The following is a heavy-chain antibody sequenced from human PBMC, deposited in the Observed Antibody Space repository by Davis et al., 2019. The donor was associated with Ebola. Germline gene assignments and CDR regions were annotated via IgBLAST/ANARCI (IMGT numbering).Heavy chain of an antibody. CDR2: INHSGST. J-gene: IGHJ6*02. CDR3: ARADIAARVFYGMDV. CDR1: GGSFSGYY. V-gene: IGHV4-34*01. Sequence: MPGGSLRLSCAVYGGSFSGYYWSWIRQPPGKGLEWIGEINHSGSTNYNPSLKSRVTISVDTSKNQFSLKLTSVTAADTAVYYCARADIAARVFYGMDVWGQGTTVTVSS. D-gene: IGHD6-6*01.